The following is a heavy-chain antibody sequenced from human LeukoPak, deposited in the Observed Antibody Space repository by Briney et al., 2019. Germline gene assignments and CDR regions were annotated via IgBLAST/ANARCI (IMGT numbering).Heavy chain of an antibody. V-gene: IGHV1-18*01. CDR1: GYSFSSFG. CDR2: VSGYNGDT. J-gene: IGHJ6*02. CDR3: ARGTWETAARPYSFDI. D-gene: IGHD1-26*01. Sequence: AASVKVSCKAFGYSFSSFGTNWVRQAPGQGLEWMGWVSGYNGDTNYAQKFQGRVTMTRDTSTTTVYMEVRSLRSDDTATYYCARGTWETAARPYSFDIWGQGTTVIVSS.